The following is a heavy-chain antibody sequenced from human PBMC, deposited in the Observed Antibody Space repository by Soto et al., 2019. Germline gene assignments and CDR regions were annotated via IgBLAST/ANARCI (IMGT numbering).Heavy chain of an antibody. CDR2: ISWNSGSI. J-gene: IGHJ6*03. CDR3: AKDILRYQRHYYMDV. D-gene: IGHD3-9*01. Sequence: GGSLRLSCAASGFTFDDYAMHWVRQAPGKGLEWVSGISWNSGSIGYADSVKGRFTISRDNAKNSLYLQMNSLRAEDTALYYCAKDILRYQRHYYMDVWGKGTTVTVSS. V-gene: IGHV3-9*01. CDR1: GFTFDDYA.